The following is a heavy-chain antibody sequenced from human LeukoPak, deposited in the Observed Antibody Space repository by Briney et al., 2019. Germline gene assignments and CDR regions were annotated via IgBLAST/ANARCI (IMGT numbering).Heavy chain of an antibody. CDR2: ISYDGSNK. Sequence: PGRSLRLSCAASGFTFSSYAMHWVRQAPGKGLEWVAVISYDGSNKYYADSVKGRFTISRDNSKNTLYLQMNSLRAEDTAVYYCARGPIQLERAYYYYGMDVWGQGTTVTVPS. CDR1: GFTFSSYA. D-gene: IGHD1-1*01. V-gene: IGHV3-30-3*01. J-gene: IGHJ6*02. CDR3: ARGPIQLERAYYYYGMDV.